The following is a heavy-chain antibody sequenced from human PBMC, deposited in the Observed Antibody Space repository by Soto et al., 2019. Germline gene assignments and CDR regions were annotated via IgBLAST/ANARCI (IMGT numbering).Heavy chain of an antibody. CDR2: VYYSGST. CDR3: ARGYYDSRGQSNTFDI. V-gene: IGHV4-59*01. Sequence: PSETLSLTCTVSGASISSSYWSWIRQSPGKGLEWIGYVYYSGSTDYNPSLKSRVTISVDTSQNQFSLKLSSVTAADTAVYYCARGYYDSRGQSNTFDIWGQGTMVT. D-gene: IGHD3-22*01. J-gene: IGHJ3*02. CDR1: GASISSSY.